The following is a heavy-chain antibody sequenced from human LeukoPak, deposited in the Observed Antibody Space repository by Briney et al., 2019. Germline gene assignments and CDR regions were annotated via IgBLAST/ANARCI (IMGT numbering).Heavy chain of an antibody. J-gene: IGHJ5*02. CDR3: ARGGKTHYGDYPFDP. V-gene: IGHV3-43*02. CDR1: GFTFDDYA. D-gene: IGHD4-17*01. CDR2: ISGDGGST. Sequence: GGSLRLSCAASGFTFDDYAMHWVRQAPGKGLEWVSLISGDGGSTYYADSVKGRFTISRDNSKNSLYLQMNSLRTEDTALYYCARGGKTHYGDYPFDPWGQGTLVTVSS.